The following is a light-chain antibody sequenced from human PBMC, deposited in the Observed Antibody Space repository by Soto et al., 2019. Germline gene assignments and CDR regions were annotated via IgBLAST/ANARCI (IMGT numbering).Light chain of an antibody. V-gene: IGLV1-40*01. CDR3: LSFDSSLSVV. CDR2: GNT. J-gene: IGLJ2*01. Sequence: QSVLTQPPSVSGAPGQRVTISCTGSSSNIGAGYDVHWYQQLPGRAPKLLIYGNTNRPSGFPDRFSGSKSGTSDSLAITGLQAEDEADYYCLSFDSSLSVVFGGGTKLTVL. CDR1: SSNIGAGYD.